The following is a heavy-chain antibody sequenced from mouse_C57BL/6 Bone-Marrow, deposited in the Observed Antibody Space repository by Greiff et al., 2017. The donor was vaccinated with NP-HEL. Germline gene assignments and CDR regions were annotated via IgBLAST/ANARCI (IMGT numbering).Heavy chain of an antibody. V-gene: IGHV1-64*01. Sequence: VQLQQPGAELVKPGASVKLSCKASGYTFTSYWMHWVKQRPGQGLEWIGMIHPNSGSTNYNEKFKSKATLTVDKSSSTAYMQLSSLTSEDSAVYYCALYYYGRSYDAMDYWGQGTSVTVSS. J-gene: IGHJ4*01. CDR3: ALYYYGRSYDAMDY. CDR2: IHPNSGST. CDR1: GYTFTSYW. D-gene: IGHD1-1*01.